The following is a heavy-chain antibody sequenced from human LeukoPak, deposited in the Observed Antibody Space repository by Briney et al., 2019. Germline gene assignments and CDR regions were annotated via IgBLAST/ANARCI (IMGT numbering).Heavy chain of an antibody. J-gene: IGHJ5*02. D-gene: IGHD3-9*01. V-gene: IGHV4-30-2*01. CDR1: GGSISSGGYS. CDR3: ARSYDILTGYLSPIWFDP. Sequence: PSETLSLTCAVYGGSISSGGYSWSWIRQPPGKGLEWIGYIYHSGSTYYNPSLKSRVTISVDRSKNQFSQKLSSVTAADTAVYYCARSYDILTGYLSPIWFDPWGQGTLVTVSS. CDR2: IYHSGST.